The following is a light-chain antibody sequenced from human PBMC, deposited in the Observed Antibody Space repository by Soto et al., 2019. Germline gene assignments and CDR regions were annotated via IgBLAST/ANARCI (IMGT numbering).Light chain of an antibody. CDR2: EVS. V-gene: IGLV2-14*01. Sequence: QCALTQPASVSGSPGQSITISCTGTSSDVGGYNYVSWYQQHPGKAPKLMIYEVSNRPSGVSNRFSGSKSGNTASLTISGLQAEDEADYYCSSYTSSSIDYVFGTGTQLTVL. CDR3: SSYTSSSIDYV. J-gene: IGLJ1*01. CDR1: SSDVGGYNY.